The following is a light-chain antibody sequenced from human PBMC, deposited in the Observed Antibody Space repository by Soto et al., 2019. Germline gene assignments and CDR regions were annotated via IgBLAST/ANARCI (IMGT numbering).Light chain of an antibody. V-gene: IGKV4-1*01. CDR2: WAS. Sequence: DIVMTQSPDSLAVSLGERATINCKSSQTVLYSSNNKNYLAWYQQKPGQPPKLLLYWASTRESGVPDRFSGSGSGTEFTLTLSSLQAADVAVYYCQQYYSTPFTFGPGTKVDIK. J-gene: IGKJ3*01. CDR1: QTVLYSSNNKNY. CDR3: QQYYSTPFT.